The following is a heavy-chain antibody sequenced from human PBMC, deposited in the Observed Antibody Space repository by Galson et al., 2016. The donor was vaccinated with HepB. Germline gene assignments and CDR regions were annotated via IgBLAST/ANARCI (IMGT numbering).Heavy chain of an antibody. D-gene: IGHD2-15*01. CDR1: GGSISNYY. CDR3: ARELGYCSGGNCYGGTFNY. V-gene: IGHV4-59*12. J-gene: IGHJ4*02. CDR2: IYYDGST. Sequence: SETLSLTCTVSGGSISNYYWSWIRQPPGKGLEWIGYIYYDGSTNYNPSLKSRVTISVDTSKNQFSLKLSSVTAADSAVYYCARELGYCSGGNCYGGTFNYWGQGTLVTVSS.